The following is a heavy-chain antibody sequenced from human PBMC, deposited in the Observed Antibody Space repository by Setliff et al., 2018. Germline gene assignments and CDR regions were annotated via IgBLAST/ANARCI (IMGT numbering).Heavy chain of an antibody. CDR2: IHYRGTT. CDR1: GGSISSAPYY. V-gene: IGHV4-39*01. D-gene: IGHD1-1*01. Sequence: KPSETLSLTCTVSGGSISSAPYYWSWIRQPAGKGPEWIGRIHYRGTTYSNASLASRLTISVDTAKNQFSLKLTSVTAADTAVYYCARTGTYRYFDFWGQGTLVTVSS. J-gene: IGHJ4*02. CDR3: ARTGTYRYFDF.